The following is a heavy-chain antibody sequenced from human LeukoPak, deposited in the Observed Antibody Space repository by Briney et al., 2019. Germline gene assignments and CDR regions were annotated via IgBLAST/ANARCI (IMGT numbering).Heavy chain of an antibody. D-gene: IGHD1-26*01. V-gene: IGHV4-59*08. J-gene: IGHJ4*02. CDR2: IYYSGST. CDR1: GGSISSYY. CDR3: ARHGGEGGYFDY. Sequence: SETLSLTCTVSGGSISSYYWSWIRQPPGKGREGIGYIYYSGSTNYNPSLKSRVTISVDTSKNQFSLKLSSVTAADTAVYYCARHGGEGGYFDYWGQGTLVTVSS.